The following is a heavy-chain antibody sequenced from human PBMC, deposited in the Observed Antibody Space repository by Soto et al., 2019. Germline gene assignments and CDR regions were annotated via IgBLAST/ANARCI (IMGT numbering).Heavy chain of an antibody. CDR2: INANNGDT. Sequence: QVQLVQSGPELKKPGASVKVSCKASGYTFTSYGISWVRQAPGQGLEWMGRINANNGDTDYRQKFQGRITMTADASTDTVYMDLRNLTPDDTGVYYCSRCGAYGSHWGQGTQITVSS. V-gene: IGHV1-18*04. CDR1: GYTFTSYG. J-gene: IGHJ4*02. CDR3: SRCGAYGSH. D-gene: IGHD1-26*01.